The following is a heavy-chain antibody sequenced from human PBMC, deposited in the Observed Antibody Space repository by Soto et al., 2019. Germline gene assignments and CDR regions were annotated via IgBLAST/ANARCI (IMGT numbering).Heavy chain of an antibody. Sequence: GGTLRISCAASGFTFGSYWMSWVRQAPGKGLEWVANIKEDGSEKNYVDSVKGQFTISRDNAKNSLYPQMNSLRVEDTGVYFCARDRGYPDSFSIWGQGTMVSVSS. CDR3: ARDRGYPDSFSI. CDR1: GFTFGSYW. V-gene: IGHV3-7*01. CDR2: IKEDGSEK. D-gene: IGHD3-10*01. J-gene: IGHJ3*02.